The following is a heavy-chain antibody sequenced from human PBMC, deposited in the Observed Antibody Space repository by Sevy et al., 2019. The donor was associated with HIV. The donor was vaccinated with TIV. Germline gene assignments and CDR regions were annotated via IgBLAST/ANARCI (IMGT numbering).Heavy chain of an antibody. CDR2: ISGSGRST. J-gene: IGHJ6*02. CDR3: AKGYCSGGSCPRDYYYYGMDV. D-gene: IGHD2-15*01. V-gene: IGHV3-23*01. Sequence: GGSLRLSCAASGFTFSTYAMNWVRQAPGKGVEWVSSISGSGRSTYYADSVEGRFTISRHNSKNTLYLQMNSLRADDTAVYYCAKGYCSGGSCPRDYYYYGMDVWGQGTTVTVSS. CDR1: GFTFSTYA.